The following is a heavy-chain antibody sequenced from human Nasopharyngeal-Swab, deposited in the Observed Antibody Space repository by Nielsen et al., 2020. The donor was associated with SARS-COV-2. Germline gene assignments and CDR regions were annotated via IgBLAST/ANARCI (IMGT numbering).Heavy chain of an antibody. V-gene: IGHV7-4-1*02. CDR1: GYTFTSYA. J-gene: IGHJ6*02. CDR2: INTNTGNP. CDR3: ARDTRSSWYYYYGMDV. D-gene: IGHD6-13*01. Sequence: ASVKVSCKASGYTFTSYAMNWVRQAPGQGLEWMGWINTNTGNPTYAQGFTGRFVFSLDTSVSTAYLQISSLKAEDTAVYYCARDTRSSWYYYYGMDVWGQGTRSPSP.